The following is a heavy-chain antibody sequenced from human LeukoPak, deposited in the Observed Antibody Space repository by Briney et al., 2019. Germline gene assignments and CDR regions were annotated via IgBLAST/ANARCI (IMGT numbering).Heavy chain of an antibody. J-gene: IGHJ3*02. V-gene: IGHV4-4*07. CDR3: ARAYDSSESPSSGHGPDAFDI. D-gene: IGHD3-22*01. CDR1: GGSISSYSISSYY. CDR2: IYTSGYT. Sequence: SETLSLTCTISGGSISSYSISSYYWSWIRQPAGKGLEWIGRIYTSGYTNYSPSLNSRVTMSVDTSKNQFSLRLSSVTAADTAVYYCARAYDSSESPSSGHGPDAFDIWGQGTMVTVSS.